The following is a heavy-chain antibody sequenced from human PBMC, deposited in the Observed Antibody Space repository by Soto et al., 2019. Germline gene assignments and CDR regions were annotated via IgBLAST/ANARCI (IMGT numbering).Heavy chain of an antibody. CDR2: ISAYNGNT. D-gene: IGHD3-3*01. V-gene: IGHV1-18*01. CDR1: GYTFTSYG. J-gene: IGHJ5*02. CDR3: ARDAIFGVVIRWGPQNWFDP. Sequence: ASVKVSCKASGYTFTSYGISWVRQAPGQGLEWMGWISAYNGNTNYAQKLQGRLTMTTDTSTSTAYMELRSLRSDDTAVYYCARDAIFGVVIRWGPQNWFDPWGQGTLVTVSS.